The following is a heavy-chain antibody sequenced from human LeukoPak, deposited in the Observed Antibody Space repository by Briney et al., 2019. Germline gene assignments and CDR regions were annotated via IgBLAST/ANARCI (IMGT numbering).Heavy chain of an antibody. CDR3: ARDRRYCSSTSCYTCDY. CDR2: INTDGSST. V-gene: IGHV3-74*01. Sequence: GGSLRLSCAASGFTFSSYWMHWVRQAPGKGLVWVSRINTDGSSTSYADSVKGRFTISRDNAKNTLYLQMNSLRAEDTAVYYCARDRRYCSSTSCYTCDYWGQGILVTVSS. J-gene: IGHJ4*02. CDR1: GFTFSSYW. D-gene: IGHD2-2*02.